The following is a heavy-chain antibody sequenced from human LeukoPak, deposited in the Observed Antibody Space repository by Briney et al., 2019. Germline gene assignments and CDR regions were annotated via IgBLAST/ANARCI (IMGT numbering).Heavy chain of an antibody. J-gene: IGHJ5*02. CDR1: GFTFSSYE. CDR3: ASEGDFSNRFDP. V-gene: IGHV3-48*03. Sequence: GGSLRLSCAASGFTFSSYEMNWVRQAPGKGLEWVSYISSSGTTIYYADSVKGRFTISRDNAKNSLYLQMNSLRAEDTALYYCASEGDFSNRFDPWGQGTLVTVSS. D-gene: IGHD2-21*02. CDR2: ISSSGTTI.